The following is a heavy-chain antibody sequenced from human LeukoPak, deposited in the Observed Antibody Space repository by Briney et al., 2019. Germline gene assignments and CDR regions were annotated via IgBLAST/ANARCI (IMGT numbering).Heavy chain of an antibody. V-gene: IGHV1-46*01. CDR1: GYTFTSYY. Sequence: GASVKVSCKASGYTFTSYYMHWVRQAPGQGLEWMGIINPSGGSTSYAQKFQGRVTMTRDTSTSTVYMELSSLRSEDTAVYYCARAYTRDGYNLYYFDYWGQGTLVTVSS. J-gene: IGHJ4*02. CDR2: INPSGGST. D-gene: IGHD5-24*01. CDR3: ARAYTRDGYNLYYFDY.